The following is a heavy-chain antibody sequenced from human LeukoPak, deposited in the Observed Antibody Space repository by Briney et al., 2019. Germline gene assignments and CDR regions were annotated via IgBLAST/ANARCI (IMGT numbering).Heavy chain of an antibody. J-gene: IGHJ5*02. Sequence: SVKVSCKASGGTFSSYAISWVRQAPGQGLEWMGRIIPILGIANYAQKFQGRVTITADNSTSTAYMELSSLRSEDTAVYYCARDQVVFGVVIPLKNWFDPWGQGTLVTVSS. CDR2: IIPILGIA. D-gene: IGHD3-3*01. V-gene: IGHV1-69*04. CDR3: ARDQVVFGVVIPLKNWFDP. CDR1: GGTFSSYA.